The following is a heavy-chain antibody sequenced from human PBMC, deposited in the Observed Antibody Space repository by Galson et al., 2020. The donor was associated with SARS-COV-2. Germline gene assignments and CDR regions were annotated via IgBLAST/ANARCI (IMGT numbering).Heavy chain of an antibody. CDR3: ARGSGYGDYGYWYFDL. J-gene: IGHJ2*01. V-gene: IGHV1-69*13. CDR2: NIPIFCTA. D-gene: IGHD4-17*01. Sequence: SVKVSCKASGGTFSSYAINWVRQAPGQRLEWMGGNIPIFCTANYAHKFQGRVTITADESTNTAYMELSSLTSEDAAVYYCARGSGYGDYGYWYFDLWGRGPRVTVSS. CDR1: GGTFSSYA.